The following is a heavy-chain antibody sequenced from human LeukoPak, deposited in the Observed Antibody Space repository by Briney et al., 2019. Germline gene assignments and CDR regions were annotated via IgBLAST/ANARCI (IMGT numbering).Heavy chain of an antibody. D-gene: IGHD3-22*01. Sequence: ASVKVSCKASGYTFTGYYMHWARQAPGQGLEWMGWINPNSGGTNYAQKFQGRVTMTRDTSISTAYMELSRLRSDDTAVYYCARGQQLTMIVVVISRIFDYWGQGTLVTVSS. CDR2: INPNSGGT. J-gene: IGHJ4*02. CDR3: ARGQQLTMIVVVISRIFDY. V-gene: IGHV1-2*02. CDR1: GYTFTGYY.